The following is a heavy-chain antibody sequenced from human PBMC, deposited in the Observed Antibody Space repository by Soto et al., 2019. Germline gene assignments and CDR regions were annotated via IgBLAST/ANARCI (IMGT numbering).Heavy chain of an antibody. Sequence: GGSLRLSCAASGFTFSSYAMHWVRQAPGKGLEWVAVISYDGSNKYYADSVKGRFTISRDNSKNTLYLQMNSLRAEDTAVYYCARGKLELLYYFDYWGQGTLVTVSS. CDR3: ARGKLELLYYFDY. V-gene: IGHV3-30-3*01. CDR1: GFTFSSYA. CDR2: ISYDGSNK. D-gene: IGHD1-7*01. J-gene: IGHJ4*02.